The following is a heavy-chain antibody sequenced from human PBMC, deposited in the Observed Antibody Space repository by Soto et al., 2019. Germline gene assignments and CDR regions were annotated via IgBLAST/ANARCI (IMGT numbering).Heavy chain of an antibody. CDR2: ISWNSGSI. CDR1: GFTFDDYA. CDR3: AKANYYDSSGLFDY. D-gene: IGHD3-22*01. Sequence: EVQLVESGGGLVQPGRSLRLSCAASGFTFDDYAMHWVRRAPGKGLEWVSGISWNSGSIGYADSVKGRFTISRDNAKNSLYLQMNSLRAEDTALYYCAKANYYDSSGLFDYWGQGTLVTVSS. J-gene: IGHJ4*02. V-gene: IGHV3-9*01.